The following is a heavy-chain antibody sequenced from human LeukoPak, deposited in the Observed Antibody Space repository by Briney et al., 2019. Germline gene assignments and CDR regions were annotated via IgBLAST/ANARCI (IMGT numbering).Heavy chain of an antibody. CDR3: ARLLPLQGGDV. CDR2: INHSGGT. D-gene: IGHD2-15*01. CDR1: GASFTGYY. V-gene: IGHV4-34*01. Sequence: SETLSLTCAVYGASFTGYYWSWFRQPPGKGLEWIGEINHSGGTNYNPSLKSRVTISLDTSNNQFSLKLSSVTSADTAVYYCARLLPLQGGDVWGQGTTVTVSS. J-gene: IGHJ6*02.